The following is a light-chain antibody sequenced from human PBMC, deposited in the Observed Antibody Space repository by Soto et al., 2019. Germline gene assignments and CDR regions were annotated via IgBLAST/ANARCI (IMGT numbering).Light chain of an antibody. CDR2: AAS. Sequence: DLQMTQSPSSLSASVGDRVTITCRASQSISSYLNWYQQKPGKAPKLLIYAASSLQSWVPSRFSGSGSGTDFTLAISSLQPEDFSTYYCQQSYSTLMYTFGQGTKLEIK. CDR3: QQSYSTLMYT. J-gene: IGKJ2*01. V-gene: IGKV1-39*01. CDR1: QSISSY.